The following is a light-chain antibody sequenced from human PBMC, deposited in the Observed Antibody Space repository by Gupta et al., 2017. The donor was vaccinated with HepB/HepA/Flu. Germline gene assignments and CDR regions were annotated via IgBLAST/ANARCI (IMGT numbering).Light chain of an antibody. CDR3: QHYGSSPPIT. CDR1: QSISSSY. V-gene: IGKV3-20*01. Sequence: EVVLTQSPGTLSLSPGERATLSCRASQSISSSYLTWYQQKPGQAPRLLIYGASSRATGIPDRFSGSGSGTDFTLTISRREPEDFAVYYCQHYGSSPPITFGPGTKVDIK. CDR2: GAS. J-gene: IGKJ3*01.